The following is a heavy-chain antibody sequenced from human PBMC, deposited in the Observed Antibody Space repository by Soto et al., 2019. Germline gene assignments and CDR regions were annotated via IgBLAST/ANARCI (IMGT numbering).Heavy chain of an antibody. CDR3: ARVPYYDFWSGYYANLFDP. V-gene: IGHV4-31*03. CDR2: IYYSGST. J-gene: IGHJ5*02. CDR1: GGSISSGGYY. D-gene: IGHD3-3*01. Sequence: SETLSLTCTVSGGSISSGGYYWSWIRQHPGKGLEWIGCIYYSGSTYYNPSLKSRVTISVDTSKNQFSLKLSSVTAADTAVYYCARVPYYDFWSGYYANLFDPWGQGTLVTVSS.